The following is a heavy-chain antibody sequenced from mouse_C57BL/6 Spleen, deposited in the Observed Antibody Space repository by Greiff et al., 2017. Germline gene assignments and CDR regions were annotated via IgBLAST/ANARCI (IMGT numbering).Heavy chain of an antibody. Sequence: EVHLVESEGGLVQPGSSMKLSCTASGFTFSDYYMAWVRQVPEKGLEWVANINYDGSSTYYLDSLKSRFIISRDNAKSILYLQMSSLKSEDTATYYCARGSNYVGAMDYWGQGTSVTVSS. J-gene: IGHJ4*01. CDR1: GFTFSDYY. D-gene: IGHD2-5*01. CDR3: ARGSNYVGAMDY. V-gene: IGHV5-16*01. CDR2: INYDGSST.